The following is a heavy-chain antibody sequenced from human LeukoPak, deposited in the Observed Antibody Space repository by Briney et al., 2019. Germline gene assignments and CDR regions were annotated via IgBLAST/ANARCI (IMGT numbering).Heavy chain of an antibody. CDR1: GFTFSSYW. J-gene: IGHJ4*02. CDR2: IKQDGSEK. V-gene: IGHV3-7*01. Sequence: GGSLRLSCAASGFTFSSYWMSWVRQAPGKGLEWVANIKQDGSEKYYVDSVKGRFTISRDNAKNSLYPQMNSLRAEDTAVYYCARAPRLMTRSFFDYWGQGTLVTVSS. D-gene: IGHD3-16*01. CDR3: ARAPRLMTRSFFDY.